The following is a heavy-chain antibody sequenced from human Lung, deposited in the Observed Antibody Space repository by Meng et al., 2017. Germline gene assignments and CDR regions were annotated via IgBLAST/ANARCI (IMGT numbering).Heavy chain of an antibody. CDR1: GYILLDYW. Sequence: QVRVALSGGGVTKPGAAVKVTCKPSGYILLDYWPHWVRRAPGKGREWMGLIDPKSGYTHNAQRFQGRVTMTGDTSISTAYMELSGLRSDGTAMYYCARDEDISAADKLFGYYWGQGTLVTVSS. J-gene: IGHJ4*02. CDR2: IDPKSGYT. CDR3: ARDEDISAADKLFGYY. D-gene: IGHD6-13*01. V-gene: IGHV1-2*06.